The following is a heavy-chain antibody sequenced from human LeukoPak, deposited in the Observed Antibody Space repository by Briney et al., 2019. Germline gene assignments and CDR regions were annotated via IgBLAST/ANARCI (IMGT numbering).Heavy chain of an antibody. Sequence: GGSLRLSCAASGFTFSSYAMSWVRQAPGKGLEWVSAISGGGGSTYYVDSVKGRFTISRDNSKNTLYLQMNSLRAEDTAVYYCAKDLGYCSSTSCYSWFDPWGQGTLVTVSS. CDR1: GFTFSSYA. CDR3: AKDLGYCSSTSCYSWFDP. D-gene: IGHD2-2*01. J-gene: IGHJ5*02. CDR2: ISGGGGST. V-gene: IGHV3-23*01.